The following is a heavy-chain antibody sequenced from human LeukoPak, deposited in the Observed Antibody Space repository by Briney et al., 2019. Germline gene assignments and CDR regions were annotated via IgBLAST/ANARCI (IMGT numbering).Heavy chain of an antibody. V-gene: IGHV3-30*03. D-gene: IGHD3-22*01. CDR1: GFTLSRYW. J-gene: IGHJ3*02. CDR3: ARGGYYYDSSGFDAFDI. CDR2: ISYDGSNK. Sequence: GGSLRLSCAASGFTLSRYWMSWVRQAPGKGLEWVAVISYDGSNKYYADSVKGRFTISRDNSKNTPYLQMNSLRAEDTAVYYCARGGYYYDSSGFDAFDIWGQGTMVTVSS.